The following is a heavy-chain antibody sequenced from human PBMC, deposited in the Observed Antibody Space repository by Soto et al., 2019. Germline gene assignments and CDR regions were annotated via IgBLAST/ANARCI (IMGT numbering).Heavy chain of an antibody. CDR1: GFTFPSFA. Sequence: QVYLVESGGGVVQPGRSLRLSCAVSGFTFPSFAMHWVRQAPGKGLEWVALISSDGNRRYYADSVKGRFTISRDNSKNTLYLQMYGLTTEDTAVFYCAKDHYVSRSGSVSPYYFDYWGQGTLVTVSS. D-gene: IGHD3-10*01. J-gene: IGHJ4*02. CDR2: ISSDGNRR. CDR3: AKDHYVSRSGSVSPYYFDY. V-gene: IGHV3-30*18.